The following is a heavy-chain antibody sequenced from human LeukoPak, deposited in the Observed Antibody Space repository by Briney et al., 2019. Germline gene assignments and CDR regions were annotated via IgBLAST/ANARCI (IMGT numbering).Heavy chain of an antibody. D-gene: IGHD2-8*02. V-gene: IGHV1-58*01. CDR3: AAVPNANAWYWDDAFDI. J-gene: IGHJ3*02. CDR1: GFTFTTSA. Sequence: SVKVSCKASGFTFTTSAVQWVRQARGQRLEWIGRIVVGSGNTDHAQKYQGRLTITRDISTSTAYMELSSLTSDDTAVYYCAAVPNANAWYWDDAFDIWGQGTMVTVSS. CDR2: IVVGSGNT.